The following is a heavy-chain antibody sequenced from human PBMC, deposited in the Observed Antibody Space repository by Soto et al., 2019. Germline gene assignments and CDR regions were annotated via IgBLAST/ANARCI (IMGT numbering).Heavy chain of an antibody. CDR3: AHIGLDYDFWSGYYPQFDY. J-gene: IGHJ4*02. Sequence: QITLKESGPTLVNPTQTLTLTCTFSGFSLSTSGVGVGWIRQPPGKALEWLALIYWDDDKRYSPSLKSRLTITKDTSKNQVVLTMTNMDPVDTATYYCAHIGLDYDFWSGYYPQFDYWGQGTLVTVSS. V-gene: IGHV2-5*02. CDR1: GFSLSTSGVG. CDR2: IYWDDDK. D-gene: IGHD3-3*01.